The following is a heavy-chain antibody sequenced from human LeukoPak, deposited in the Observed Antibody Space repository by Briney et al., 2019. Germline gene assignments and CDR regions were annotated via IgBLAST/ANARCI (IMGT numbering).Heavy chain of an antibody. V-gene: IGHV4-34*01. CDR1: GGSFSGYY. CDR2: INHSGST. D-gene: IGHD4-17*01. CDR3: ARHGRTVTTFGLAGAFDI. Sequence: SETLSLTCAVYGGSFSGYYWSWIRQPPGKGLEWIGEINHSGSTNYNPSLKSRVTISVDTSKNQISLKLSSVTAADTAVYYCARHGRTVTTFGLAGAFDIWGQGTMVTVSS. J-gene: IGHJ3*02.